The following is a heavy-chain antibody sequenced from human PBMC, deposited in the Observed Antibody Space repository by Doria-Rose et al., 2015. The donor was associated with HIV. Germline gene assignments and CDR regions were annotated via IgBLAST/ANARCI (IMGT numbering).Heavy chain of an antibody. CDR3: ARGGRGNRFDY. CDR2: INAGNGNT. V-gene: IGHV1-3*01. Sequence: WVRQAPGQRLEWMGWINAGNGNTKYSQKFQGRVTITRDTSASTAYMELSRLRPEDTAVYYCARGGRGNRFDYWGQGTLVTVSS. D-gene: IGHD5-12*01. J-gene: IGHJ4*02.